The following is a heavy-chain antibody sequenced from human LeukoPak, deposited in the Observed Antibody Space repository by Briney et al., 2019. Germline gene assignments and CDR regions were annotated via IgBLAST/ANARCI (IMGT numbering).Heavy chain of an antibody. CDR1: GFTFRTYW. V-gene: IGHV3-74*01. CDR2: INEDGSIT. Sequence: GGSLRLSCAVSGFTFRTYWMHWVRQVPGEGLVWVSRINEDGSITNYADSVKGRFSISRDDARNMVFLEMHSLRVDDTAVYYCVRDFRSGDFWGQGILVTVSS. J-gene: IGHJ4*02. CDR3: VRDFRSGDF.